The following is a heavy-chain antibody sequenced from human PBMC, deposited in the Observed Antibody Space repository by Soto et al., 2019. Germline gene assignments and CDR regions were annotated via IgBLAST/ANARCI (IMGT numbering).Heavy chain of an antibody. D-gene: IGHD1-1*01. J-gene: IGHJ6*02. Sequence: SVKPSGKASGYTFTSIYMHWVRQAPGQVLDCIGIINASGTTTDYAQNFQGRVTMTRDTSTSTYYMELSSLTSEDTAVYYCAKPQLARHCYYGLKVWGQGTGDTDSS. CDR3: AKPQLARHCYYGLKV. V-gene: IGHV1-46*01. CDR2: INASGTTT. CDR1: GYTFTSIY.